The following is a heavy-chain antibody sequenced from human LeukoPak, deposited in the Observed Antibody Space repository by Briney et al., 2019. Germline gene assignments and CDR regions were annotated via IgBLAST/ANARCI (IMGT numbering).Heavy chain of an antibody. CDR1: GFTFSSYE. CDR2: ISSSGSTI. J-gene: IGHJ6*04. Sequence: GGSLRLSCAASGFTFSSYEMNWVRQAPGRGLDRVSYISSSGSTIYYADSVKGRFTISRDNAKNSLYLQMNSLRAEDTAVYYCARRASVVVPARYGMDVWGKGTTVTVSS. D-gene: IGHD2-2*01. CDR3: ARRASVVVPARYGMDV. V-gene: IGHV3-48*03.